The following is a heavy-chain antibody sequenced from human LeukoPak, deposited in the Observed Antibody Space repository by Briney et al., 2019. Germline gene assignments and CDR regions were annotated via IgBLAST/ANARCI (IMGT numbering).Heavy chain of an antibody. CDR2: ISGSGGST. D-gene: IGHD5-12*01. CDR1: GFTFSSYA. Sequence: GGSLRLSCAASGFTFSSYAMSWVRQAPGKGLEWVSAISGSGGSTYYADSVKGRFTISRDNSKNTLYLQMNSLRAEDTAVYYCARDSGYDLAVYWGQGTLVTVSS. J-gene: IGHJ4*02. CDR3: ARDSGYDLAVY. V-gene: IGHV3-23*01.